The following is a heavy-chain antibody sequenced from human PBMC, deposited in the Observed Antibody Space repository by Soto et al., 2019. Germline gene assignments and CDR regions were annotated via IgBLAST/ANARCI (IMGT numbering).Heavy chain of an antibody. V-gene: IGHV3-30*18. J-gene: IGHJ4*02. Sequence: QVQLVESGGGVVQPGRSLRLSCAASGFTFSTYGMRWVRQAPGKGLEWVAVISYDGSNKYYADSVKGRFTISRDNSKNTPYLQMSSLRAEDTAVYYCAKGFSYSVIVYWGQGTLVTVSS. D-gene: IGHD5-18*01. CDR1: GFTFSTYG. CDR3: AKGFSYSVIVY. CDR2: ISYDGSNK.